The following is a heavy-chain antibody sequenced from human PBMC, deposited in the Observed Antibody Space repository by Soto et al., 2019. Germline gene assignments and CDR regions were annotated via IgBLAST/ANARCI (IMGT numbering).Heavy chain of an antibody. J-gene: IGHJ5*02. Sequence: SETLSLACTVSGCPISSTNYYWAWIRQPPGKGLEWIGSIYYSGSTYYNPSLKSRVTISVDTSKNQFSLKLSSVTAADTAVYYCARPGANDYADSSHWFDP. CDR3: ARPGANDYADSSHWFDP. CDR2: IYYSGST. V-gene: IGHV4-39*01. D-gene: IGHD4-17*01. CDR1: GCPISSTNYY.